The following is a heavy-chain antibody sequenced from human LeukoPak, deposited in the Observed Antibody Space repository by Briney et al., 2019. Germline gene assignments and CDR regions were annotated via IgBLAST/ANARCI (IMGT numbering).Heavy chain of an antibody. V-gene: IGHV3-11*01. D-gene: IGHD5-18*01. CDR1: GFTFSDYY. CDR3: ARSQPGYSYGYNYYYYGMDF. CDR2: ISSSGSTI. J-gene: IGHJ6*02. Sequence: GGSLRLSCAASGFTFSDYYMSWIRQAPGKGLEWVSYISSSGSTIYYADSVKGRFTISRDNAKNSLYLQMNSLRAEDTAVYYCARSQPGYSYGYNYYYYGMDFWGQGTTVTVSS.